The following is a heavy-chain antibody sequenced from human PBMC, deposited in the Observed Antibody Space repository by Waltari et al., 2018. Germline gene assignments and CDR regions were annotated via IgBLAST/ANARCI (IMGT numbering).Heavy chain of an antibody. CDR3: ARGGRKQWLVLGYYYYGMDV. CDR2: INHSGST. Sequence: QVQLQQWGAGLLKPSETLSLTCAVYGGSFSGYYWSWIRQPPGKGLEWIGEINHSGSTNANPALKSRVTISVDTSKNQFSLKLSSVTAADTAVYYCARGGRKQWLVLGYYYYGMDVWGQGTTVTVSS. D-gene: IGHD6-19*01. J-gene: IGHJ6*02. V-gene: IGHV4-34*01. CDR1: GGSFSGYY.